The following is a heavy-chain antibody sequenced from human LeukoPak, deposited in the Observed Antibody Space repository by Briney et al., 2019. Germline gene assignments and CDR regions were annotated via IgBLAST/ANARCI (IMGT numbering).Heavy chain of an antibody. V-gene: IGHV1-3*01. D-gene: IGHD3-22*01. Sequence: ASVKVSCKASGYTFTSYAMHWVRQAPGQRLEWMGWINAGNGSTKYSQKFQGRVTITRDTSASTAYMELSSLRSEDTAVYYCARGYYDSSGYFGGDYWGQGTLVTVSS. CDR2: INAGNGST. J-gene: IGHJ4*02. CDR1: GYTFTSYA. CDR3: ARGYYDSSGYFGGDY.